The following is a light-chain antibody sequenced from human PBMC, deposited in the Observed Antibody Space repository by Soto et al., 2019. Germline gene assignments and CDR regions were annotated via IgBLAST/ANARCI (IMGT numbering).Light chain of an antibody. V-gene: IGKV3-15*01. CDR2: GAS. Sequence: EIVMTQSPATLSVSPGERATLSCRASQSVRSNLAWYQQKPGQAPRLLFYGASTRATGIPARFSGSGSGTEFTLTISSLQSEDFAVYYCQHYNNWPPWTFGQGTKVEIK. CDR3: QHYNNWPPWT. J-gene: IGKJ1*01. CDR1: QSVRSN.